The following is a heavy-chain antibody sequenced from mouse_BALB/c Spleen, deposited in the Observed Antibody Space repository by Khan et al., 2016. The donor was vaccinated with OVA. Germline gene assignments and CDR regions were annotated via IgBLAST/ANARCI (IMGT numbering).Heavy chain of an antibody. CDR3: AGIGLYRGFAY. CDR2: IYPYNGTT. V-gene: IGHV1S29*02. CDR1: GYTFTDYN. D-gene: IGHD2-14*01. Sequence: VQLQQSGPELVKPGASVVISCMASGYTFTDYNMHWVKQSHGKSLEWIGYIYPYNGTTGYNQKFKSKATLTVDHSSSTAYMELRSLTSEDSSVYYWAGIGLYRGFAYWGQGTLVTVST. J-gene: IGHJ3*01.